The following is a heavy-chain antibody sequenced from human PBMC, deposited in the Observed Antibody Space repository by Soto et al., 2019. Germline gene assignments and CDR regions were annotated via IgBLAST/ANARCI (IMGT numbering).Heavy chain of an antibody. CDR1: GFTFTSFT. V-gene: IGHV3-30-3*01. CDR3: ARDRPYGDPNWFDP. J-gene: IGHJ5*02. CDR2: MSYDGART. D-gene: IGHD4-17*01. Sequence: QVQLVESGGGVVQPGGSLSLSCATSGFTFTSFTMHWVRQAPGKGLAWIAVMSYDGARTDYVDAVKGRFTISRDTYKNTLYLQMNNLIPDDTAMYYCARDRPYGDPNWFDPWGQGTLVTVSS.